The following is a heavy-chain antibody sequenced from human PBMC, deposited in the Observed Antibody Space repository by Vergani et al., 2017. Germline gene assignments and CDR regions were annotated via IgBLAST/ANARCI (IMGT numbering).Heavy chain of an antibody. Sequence: QVQLVQSGAEVKKPGSSVKVSCKASGGTFSSYAISWVRQAPGQGLEWMGGIIPIFGTANYAQKFQGRVTIAADESTSTAYMELSSLRSEGTAVYYCARGGPYCGGDCYYPLDYWGQGTLVTVSS. V-gene: IGHV1-69*01. CDR3: ARGGPYCGGDCYYPLDY. D-gene: IGHD2-21*02. J-gene: IGHJ4*02. CDR1: GGTFSSYA. CDR2: IIPIFGTA.